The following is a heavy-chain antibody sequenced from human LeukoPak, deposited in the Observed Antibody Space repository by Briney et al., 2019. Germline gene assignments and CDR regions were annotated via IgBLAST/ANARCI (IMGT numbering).Heavy chain of an antibody. CDR3: ARDDSTKIDY. Sequence: PSETLSLTCTVSGGPVRSGGFFWSWIRQPPGKGLEWLGYIYNSGSTCYNPSLKSRVTISVDTSKNQFSLKLSSVTAADTAVYYCARDDSTKIDYWGQGTLVTVSS. CDR1: GGPVRSGGFF. CDR2: IYNSGST. J-gene: IGHJ4*02. D-gene: IGHD2-15*01. V-gene: IGHV4-31*02.